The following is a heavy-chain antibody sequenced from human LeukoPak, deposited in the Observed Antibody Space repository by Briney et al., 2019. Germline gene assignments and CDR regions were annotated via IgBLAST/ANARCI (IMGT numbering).Heavy chain of an antibody. J-gene: IGHJ4*02. CDR3: ARRRLCSGHHYFDY. Sequence: SVKVSCKASGGTFSSYAIRWVRQAPGQGLEWMGGIIPIFGTANYAQKFQGRVTITTDESTSTAYMELSSLRSEDTAVSYCARRRLCSGHHYFDYWGQRTLVNVSS. CDR2: IIPIFGTA. V-gene: IGHV1-69*05. D-gene: IGHD2-15*01. CDR1: GGTFSSYA.